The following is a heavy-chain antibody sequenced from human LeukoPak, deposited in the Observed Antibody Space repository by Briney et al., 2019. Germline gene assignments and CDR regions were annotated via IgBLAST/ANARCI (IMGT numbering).Heavy chain of an antibody. CDR1: GFKFTDYA. CDR3: ARANDYGDYYFDY. V-gene: IGHV3-33*08. Sequence: GGSLRLSCAAAGFKFTDYAMTWIRQAPGKGLEWVAVIWYDGSNKYYADSVKGRFTISRDNSKNTLYLQMNSLRAEDTAVYYCARANDYGDYYFDYWGQGTLVTVSS. D-gene: IGHD4-17*01. CDR2: IWYDGSNK. J-gene: IGHJ4*02.